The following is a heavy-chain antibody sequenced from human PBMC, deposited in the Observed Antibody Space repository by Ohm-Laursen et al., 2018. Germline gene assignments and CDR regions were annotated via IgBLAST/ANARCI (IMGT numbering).Heavy chain of an antibody. V-gene: IGHV3-64*01. Sequence: SLRLSCSASGFSFSASPMHWVRQAPGKGLEYVSAITSSGSSTYYANSVKDRFTISRDNSKNTLYLQMGSLRPEDMAVYYCAVAGSSSGYFYDYWGQGTLVTVSS. CDR1: GFSFSASP. J-gene: IGHJ4*02. CDR2: ITSSGSST. CDR3: AVAGSSSGYFYDY. D-gene: IGHD3-22*01.